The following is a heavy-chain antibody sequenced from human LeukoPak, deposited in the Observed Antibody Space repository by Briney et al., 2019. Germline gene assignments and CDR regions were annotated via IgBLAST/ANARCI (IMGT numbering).Heavy chain of an antibody. CDR1: GYTFTSYD. CDR3: ARDKAMVRGYYYGMDV. D-gene: IGHD3-10*01. Sequence: GPVKVSCKASGYTFTSYDINWVRQATGQGLEWMGWMNPNSGNTGYAQKFQGRVTMTRNTSISTAYMELSSLRSEDTAVYYCARDKAMVRGYYYGMDVWGQGTTVTVSS. J-gene: IGHJ6*02. V-gene: IGHV1-8*01. CDR2: MNPNSGNT.